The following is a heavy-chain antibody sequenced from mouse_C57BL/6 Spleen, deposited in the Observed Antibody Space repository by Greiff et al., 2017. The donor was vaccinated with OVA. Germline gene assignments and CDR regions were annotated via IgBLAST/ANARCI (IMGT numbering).Heavy chain of an antibody. J-gene: IGHJ2*01. CDR1: GYTFTSYW. D-gene: IGHD2-4*01. CDR2: IHPNSGSN. Sequence: VQLQQPGAELVKPGASVKLSCKASGYTFTSYWMHWVKQRPGQGLEWIGMIHPNSGSNNYNEKFKSKATLTVDKSSSTAYMHLSSLTSEDSAVYYCARGDDYDYWGQGTTLTVSS. V-gene: IGHV1-64*01. CDR3: ARGDDYDY.